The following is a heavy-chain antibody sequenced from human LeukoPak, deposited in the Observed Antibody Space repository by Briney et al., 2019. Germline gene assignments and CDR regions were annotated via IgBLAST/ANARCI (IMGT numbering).Heavy chain of an antibody. CDR2: ISYDGSNK. D-gene: IGHD2-15*01. V-gene: IGHV3-30*18. J-gene: IGHJ1*01. CDR1: GFTFSSYG. CDR3: AKDEGYCSGGSCYEAPYFQH. Sequence: GGSLRLSCAASGFTFSSYGMHWVRQAPGKGLEWVAVISYDGSNKYYADSVKGRFTISRDNSKNTLYLQMNSLRAEDTAVYYCAKDEGYCSGGSCYEAPYFQHWGQDTLVTVSS.